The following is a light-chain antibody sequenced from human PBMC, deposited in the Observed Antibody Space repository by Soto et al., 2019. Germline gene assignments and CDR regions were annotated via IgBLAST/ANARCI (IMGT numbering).Light chain of an antibody. V-gene: IGKV3-15*01. CDR1: QSVSSK. CDR3: QQYNNWSA. Sequence: VMTQSPATLSGSPGERATLSCRASQSVSSKLAWYQQKPGQAPRLLIYDASTRATGIPARFSGSGSGTEFTLTISSLQSEDFAVYYCQQYNNWSAFGQGTKVEIK. CDR2: DAS. J-gene: IGKJ1*01.